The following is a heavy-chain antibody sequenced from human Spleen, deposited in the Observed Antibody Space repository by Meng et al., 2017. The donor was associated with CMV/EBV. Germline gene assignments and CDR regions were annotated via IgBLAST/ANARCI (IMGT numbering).Heavy chain of an antibody. CDR2: INPNSGGT. CDR1: YTFTHYY. D-gene: IGHD3-22*01. J-gene: IGHJ5*02. Sequence: YTFTHYYVHWVRQAPGQGLEWMGWINPNSGGTNYAQKFQGRVTMTRDTSISTAYMELSRLRSDDTAVYYCARGDTMIVVVTSSGFDPWGQGTLVTVSS. V-gene: IGHV1-2*02. CDR3: ARGDTMIVVVTSSGFDP.